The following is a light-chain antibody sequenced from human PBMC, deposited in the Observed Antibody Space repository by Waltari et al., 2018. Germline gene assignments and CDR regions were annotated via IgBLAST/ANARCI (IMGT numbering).Light chain of an antibody. CDR1: QSVSRA. CDR3: QHYVNLPVT. Sequence: VLPQSPGTLSLSPGERAPLSCRASQSVSRALAWYQQKPGQAPRLLIYAASTRATGVPDRFSGSGSGTDFSLTISRLDPEDFAVYYCQHYVNLPVTFGQGTKVEI. CDR2: AAS. V-gene: IGKV3-20*01. J-gene: IGKJ1*01.